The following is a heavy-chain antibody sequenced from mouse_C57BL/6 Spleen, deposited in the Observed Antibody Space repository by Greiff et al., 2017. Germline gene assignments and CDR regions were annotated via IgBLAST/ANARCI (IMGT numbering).Heavy chain of an antibody. CDR2: ISSGGDYI. CDR3: TRDRNYDYDVDYFDY. D-gene: IGHD2-4*01. CDR1: GFTFSSYA. Sequence: EVKLVESGEGLVKPGGSLKLSCAASGFTFSSYAMSWVRQTPEQRLEWVAYISSGGDYIYYADTVQGRFTISRDNARNTLDLQMSSLKSEDRAMYYCTRDRNYDYDVDYFDYWGQGTTLTVSS. V-gene: IGHV5-9-1*02. J-gene: IGHJ2*01.